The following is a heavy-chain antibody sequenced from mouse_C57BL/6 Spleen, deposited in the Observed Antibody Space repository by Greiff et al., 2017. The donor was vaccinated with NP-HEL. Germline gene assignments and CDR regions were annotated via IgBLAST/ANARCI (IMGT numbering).Heavy chain of an antibody. CDR1: GFSLTSYG. J-gene: IGHJ2*01. Sequence: QVQLQQSGPGLVQPSQSLSITCTVSGFSLTSYGVHWVRQSPGKGLEWLGVIWSGGSTDYNAAFISSLSISKDNSKSQVFFKMNSLQADDTAIYYCARGIYYYGSSLDYWGQGTTLTVSS. V-gene: IGHV2-2*01. D-gene: IGHD1-1*01. CDR2: IWSGGST. CDR3: ARGIYYYGSSLDY.